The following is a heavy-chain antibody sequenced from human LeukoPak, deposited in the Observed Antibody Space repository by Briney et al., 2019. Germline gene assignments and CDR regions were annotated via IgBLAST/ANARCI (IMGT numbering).Heavy chain of an antibody. CDR1: GFAFSSYA. D-gene: IGHD1-26*01. J-gene: IGHJ3*02. CDR2: IGDSADIT. V-gene: IGHV3-23*01. Sequence: GGSLRLSCAASGFAFSSYALSWVRQAPGKGLEWVSGIGDSADITYYADSVKGRFTISRDNSKNTLFLQMNSLRAEDTAAYYCAKRAYRGSYYAAFDIWGQGTMVTVSS. CDR3: AKRAYRGSYYAAFDI.